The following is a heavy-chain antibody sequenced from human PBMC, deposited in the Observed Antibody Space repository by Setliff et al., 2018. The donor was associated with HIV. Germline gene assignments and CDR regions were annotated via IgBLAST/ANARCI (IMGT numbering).Heavy chain of an antibody. CDR2: ISSSGSTI. D-gene: IGHD6-6*01. J-gene: IGHJ6*02. CDR3: ARGAARPRYYYGMDV. V-gene: IGHV3-48*04. CDR1: GFSFSRYT. Sequence: PGGSLRLSCVASGFSFSRYTMMWVRQAPGKGLEWVSYISSSGSTIYYADSVKGRFTISRDNAKNSLYLQMNSLRAEDTAVYYCARGAARPRYYYGMDVWGQGTTVTVSS.